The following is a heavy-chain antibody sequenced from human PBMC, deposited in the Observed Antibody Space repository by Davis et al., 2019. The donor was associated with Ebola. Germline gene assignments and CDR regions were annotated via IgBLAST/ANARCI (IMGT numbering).Heavy chain of an antibody. CDR3: VKVQWSAPYCYYGMDV. Sequence: SLKISCAASGFTFNNYAMHWVRQAPGKGLEWVSGISWNSISIGYADSVKGRFTISRDNANHSLYLQMNSLRPEDTALYYCVKVQWSAPYCYYGMDVWGQGTTVTVSS. D-gene: IGHD2-8*01. V-gene: IGHV3-9*01. CDR1: GFTFNNYA. J-gene: IGHJ6*02. CDR2: ISWNSISI.